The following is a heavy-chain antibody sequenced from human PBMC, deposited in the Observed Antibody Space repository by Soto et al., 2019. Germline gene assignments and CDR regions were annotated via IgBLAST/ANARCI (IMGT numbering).Heavy chain of an antibody. Sequence: QAQLVQSGAEVKKPGASVKVSCKTSGYTFTNYGLTWVRQATGQGLEWMGWISTYNGDTNYAQRLQGRVTMTTDTSTSTSFMELRGLRSDDTAVYYCAREDYSASFDYWGQGTLVTVSS. CDR1: GYTFTNYG. J-gene: IGHJ4*02. V-gene: IGHV1-18*04. CDR3: AREDYSASFDY. CDR2: ISTYNGDT. D-gene: IGHD6-13*01.